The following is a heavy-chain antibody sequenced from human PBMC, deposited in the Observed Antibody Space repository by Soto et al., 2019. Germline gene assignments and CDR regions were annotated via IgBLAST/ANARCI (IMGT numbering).Heavy chain of an antibody. J-gene: IGHJ6*02. CDR2: ISYDGSNK. CDR1: GFTFSSYG. CDR3: AKDDYGGNSEPYYYYGMDV. D-gene: IGHD4-17*01. Sequence: GSLRLSCAASGFTFSSYGMHWVRQAPGKGLEWVAVISYDGSNKYYADSVKGRFTISRDNSKNTLYLQMNSLRAEDTAVYYCAKDDYGGNSEPYYYYGMDVWGQGTTVTVSS. V-gene: IGHV3-30*18.